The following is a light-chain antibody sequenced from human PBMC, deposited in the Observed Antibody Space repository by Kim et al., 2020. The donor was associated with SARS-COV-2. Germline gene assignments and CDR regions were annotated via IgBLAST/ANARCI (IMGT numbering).Light chain of an antibody. CDR1: QGISSY. J-gene: IGKJ1*01. CDR3: QQYYSYPWT. Sequence: AIRMTQSPSSFSASTGDRVTITCRASQGISSYLAWYQQKPGKAPKLLIYAASTLQSGVPSRFSGSGSGTDFPLPISCLQSEDFATYYCQQYYSYPWTFGQGTKVDI. CDR2: AAS. V-gene: IGKV1-8*01.